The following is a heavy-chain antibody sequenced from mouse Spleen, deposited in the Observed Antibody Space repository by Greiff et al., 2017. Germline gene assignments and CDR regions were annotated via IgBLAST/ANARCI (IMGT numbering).Heavy chain of an antibody. J-gene: IGHJ2*01. D-gene: IGHD2-5*01. V-gene: IGHV5-15*01. Sequence: EVMLVESGGGLVQPGGSLKLSCAASGFTFSDYGMAWVRQAPRKGPEWVAFISNLAYSIYYADTVTGRFTISRENAKNTLYLEMSSLRSEDTAMYYCARGGSYSNYFTFFDYWGQGTTLTVSS. CDR3: ARGGSYSNYFTFFDY. CDR1: GFTFSDYG. CDR2: ISNLAYSI.